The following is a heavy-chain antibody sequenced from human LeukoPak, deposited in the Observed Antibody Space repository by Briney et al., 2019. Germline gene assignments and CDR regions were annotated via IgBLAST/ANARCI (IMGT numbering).Heavy chain of an antibody. Sequence: HPGGSLRLSCAASGFTFSSNSMSWVRQAPGKGLEWVSAISNNGGYTYYADSVQGRFTISRDNSKSTLCLQMNSLRAEDTAVYYCAKQLGYCSDGSCYFPYWGQGTLVTVSS. CDR3: AKQLGYCSDGSCYFPY. V-gene: IGHV3-23*01. J-gene: IGHJ4*02. CDR1: GFTFSSNS. D-gene: IGHD2-15*01. CDR2: ISNNGGYT.